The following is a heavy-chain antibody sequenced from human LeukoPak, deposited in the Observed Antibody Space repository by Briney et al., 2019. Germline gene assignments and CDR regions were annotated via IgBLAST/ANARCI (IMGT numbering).Heavy chain of an antibody. CDR3: AKGSSGGWFGELFPDY. CDR2: ISDRGDNT. CDR1: QFTFSSYA. D-gene: IGHD3-10*01. V-gene: IGHV3-23*01. Sequence: GGSLRLSCVASQFTFSSYAMSWVRQAPGKGLEWVSTISDRGDNTHHADSVKGRFTISRDNAKNSLYLQMNSLRAEGTALYYCAKGSSGGWFGELFPDYWGQGTLVTVSS. J-gene: IGHJ4*02.